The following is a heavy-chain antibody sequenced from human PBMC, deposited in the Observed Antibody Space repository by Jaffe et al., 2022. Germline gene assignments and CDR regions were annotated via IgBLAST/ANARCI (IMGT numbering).Heavy chain of an antibody. J-gene: IGHJ4*02. CDR1: GFTFGDYA. CDR3: TRYCSSTSCYAAGFDY. Sequence: EVQLVESGGGLVQPGRSLRLSCTASGFTFGDYAMSWVRQAPGKGLEWVGFIRSKAYGGTTEYAASVKGRFTISRDDSKSIAYLQMNSLKTEDTAVYYCTRYCSSTSCYAAGFDYWGQGTLVTVSS. CDR2: IRSKAYGGTT. V-gene: IGHV3-49*04. D-gene: IGHD2-2*01.